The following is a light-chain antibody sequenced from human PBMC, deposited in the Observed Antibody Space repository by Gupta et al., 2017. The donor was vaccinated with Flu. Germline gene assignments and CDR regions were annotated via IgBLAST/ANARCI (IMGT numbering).Light chain of an antibody. CDR1: QGLVYSDGNTY. CDR3: RQGEHWPWT. Sequence: DLVITQSALSPAVNLGQPASISCRSSQGLVYSDGNTYLHWIQQRLFQSPRRVIYQGSVRDFRVPDRPSGRGSGTAFTLKISRVEAEDVGVYYCRQGEHWPWTFGEGTKLEIK. V-gene: IGKV2-30*01. CDR2: QGS. J-gene: IGKJ1*01.